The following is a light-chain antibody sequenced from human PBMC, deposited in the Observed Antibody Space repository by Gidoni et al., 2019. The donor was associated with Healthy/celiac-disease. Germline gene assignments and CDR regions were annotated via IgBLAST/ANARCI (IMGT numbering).Light chain of an antibody. CDR2: KAS. Sequence: DIQMTQSPSTLSASVGDRVTITCRASENINSWLAWYQQKPGKAPKLLIYKASTLESGVPSRFSGSGSGTEFTLTISSLQPDDFATFYCQQYNNFPYTFXXXTKLEIK. J-gene: IGKJ2*01. V-gene: IGKV1-5*03. CDR3: QQYNNFPYT. CDR1: ENINSW.